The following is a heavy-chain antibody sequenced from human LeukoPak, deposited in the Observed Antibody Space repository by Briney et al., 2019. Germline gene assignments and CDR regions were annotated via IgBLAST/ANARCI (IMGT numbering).Heavy chain of an antibody. CDR1: GYTFTSYD. Sequence: ASVKVSCKASGYTFTSYDINWVRQATGQGLEWMGWMNPNSGNTGYAQKFQGRVTMTRNTSISTAYMELSSLRSEDTAVYYCARGGYSSSWLYYYYYYMDVWGQGTLVTVSS. V-gene: IGHV1-8*01. J-gene: IGHJ6*03. D-gene: IGHD6-13*01. CDR3: ARGGYSSSWLYYYYYYMDV. CDR2: MNPNSGNT.